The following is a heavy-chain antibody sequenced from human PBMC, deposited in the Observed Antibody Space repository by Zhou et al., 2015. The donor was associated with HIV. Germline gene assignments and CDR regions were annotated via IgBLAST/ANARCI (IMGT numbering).Heavy chain of an antibody. CDR2: INGDNGKT. CDR3: ATDDIGGYHSFNH. J-gene: IGHJ4*02. D-gene: IGHD3-22*01. Sequence: QVQLVQSGAEVKTSGASVKVSCKASGYTFTSSDINWVRQATGQGLEWMGWINGDNGKTRYAQKFQGRVTLTTDRSTKTAFMELRNLRSDDAATYYCATDDIGGYHSFNHWGQGTRVSVSS. CDR1: GYTFTSSD. V-gene: IGHV1-18*01.